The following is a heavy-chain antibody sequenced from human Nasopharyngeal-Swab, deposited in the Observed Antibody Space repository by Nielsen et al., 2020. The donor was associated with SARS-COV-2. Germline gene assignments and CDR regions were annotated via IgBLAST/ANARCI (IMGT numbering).Heavy chain of an antibody. J-gene: IGHJ6*02. CDR1: GYTFTGYY. CDR2: INPNSGGT. Sequence: SVKVSCKASGYTFTGYYMHWVRQAPGQGLEWMGRINPNSGGTNYAQKFQGRVTMTRDTSISTAYMELSRLRSDDTAVYYCATSSSYYDSSGYSSSGMDVWGQGTTVTVSS. CDR3: ATSSSYYDSSGYSSSGMDV. V-gene: IGHV1-2*06. D-gene: IGHD3-22*01.